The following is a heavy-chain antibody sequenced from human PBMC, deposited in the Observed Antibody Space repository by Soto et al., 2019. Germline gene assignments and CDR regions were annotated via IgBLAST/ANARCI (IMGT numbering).Heavy chain of an antibody. V-gene: IGHV4-34*01. CDR3: ARGRGIAAAGRFWVDWSMDV. CDR2: INHSGST. CDR1: GGSFSGYY. J-gene: IGHJ6*02. Sequence: NPSETLSLTCAVYGGSFSGYYWSWIRQPPGKGLEWIGEINHSGSTNYNPSLKSRVTISVDTSKNQFSLKLSSVTAADTAVYYCARGRGIAAAGRFWVDWSMDVWGQGTTVTSP. D-gene: IGHD6-13*01.